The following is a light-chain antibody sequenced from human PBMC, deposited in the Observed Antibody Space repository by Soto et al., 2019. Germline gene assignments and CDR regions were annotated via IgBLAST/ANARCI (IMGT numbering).Light chain of an antibody. CDR1: QSVSSSY. V-gene: IGKV3D-20*02. Sequence: EIVLTQSPVTLSLSPGERATLSCRASQSVSSSYLAWYQQKPGQAPRLLIYGASSRATGIPDRFSGSGSGTDFTLTISSLEPEDFAVYYCQQRSNWPTTFGQGTRLGIK. J-gene: IGKJ5*01. CDR2: GAS. CDR3: QQRSNWPTT.